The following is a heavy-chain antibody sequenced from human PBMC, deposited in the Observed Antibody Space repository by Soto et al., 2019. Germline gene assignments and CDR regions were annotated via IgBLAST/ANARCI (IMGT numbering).Heavy chain of an antibody. CDR3: ARAYYDILTGYAGGNGMDV. Sequence: PSETLSLTCTVSGGSISSGDYYWSWIRQPPGKGLEWIGYIYYSGSTYYNPSLKSRVTISVDTSKNQFSLKLSSVTAADTAVYYCARAYYDILTGYAGGNGMDVWGQGTTVTVSS. J-gene: IGHJ6*02. D-gene: IGHD3-9*01. CDR2: IYYSGST. CDR1: GGSISSGDYY. V-gene: IGHV4-30-4*01.